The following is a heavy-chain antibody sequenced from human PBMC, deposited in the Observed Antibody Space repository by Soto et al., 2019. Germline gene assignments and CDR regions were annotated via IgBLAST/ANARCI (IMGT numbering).Heavy chain of an antibody. CDR1: GGSLSGATYS. CDR3: ARSREFDY. J-gene: IGHJ4*02. CDR2: IFPSGTT. Sequence: TLSLISGVSGGSLSGATYSWNWIRQPPGKGLEWIGYIFPSGTTYYNPSLKSRVTISIDVSKNQFSLSLRSLTAADTAVYYCARSREFDYWSQGTLVTVSS. V-gene: IGHV4-30-2*01.